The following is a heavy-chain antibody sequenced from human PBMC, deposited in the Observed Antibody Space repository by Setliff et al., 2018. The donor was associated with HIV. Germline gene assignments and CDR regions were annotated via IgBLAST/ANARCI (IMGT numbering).Heavy chain of an antibody. V-gene: IGHV3-7*01. Sequence: LRLSCAASGFTFTNYWMSWVRQPPGKGLEWVANIHKDGSEKYYVDSVKGRFTISRDNTKNFLYLEMNSLRAEDTAVYYCAGSRGYFVQADWGQGTLVTVSS. CDR3: AGSRGYFVQAD. J-gene: IGHJ4*02. CDR1: GFTFTNYW. CDR2: IHKDGSEK. D-gene: IGHD1-1*01.